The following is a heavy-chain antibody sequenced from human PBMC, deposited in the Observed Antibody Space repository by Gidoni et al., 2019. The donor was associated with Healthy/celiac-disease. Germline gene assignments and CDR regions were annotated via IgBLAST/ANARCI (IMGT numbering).Heavy chain of an antibody. CDR2: IYHSGST. J-gene: IGHJ2*01. Sequence: QLQLQESGSGLVKPSQTLSLTCAVPGGSISSGGYSWSWIRQPPGKGLEWIGYIYHSGSTYSNPSLKSRVTISVDRSKNQFSLKLSSVTAADTAVYYCARDLRDDYGDSGYFDLWGRGTLVTVSS. CDR3: ARDLRDDYGDSGYFDL. CDR1: GGSISSGGYS. V-gene: IGHV4-30-2*01. D-gene: IGHD4-17*01.